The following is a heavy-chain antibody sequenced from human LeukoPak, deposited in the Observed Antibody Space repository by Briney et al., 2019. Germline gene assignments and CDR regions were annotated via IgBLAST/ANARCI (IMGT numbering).Heavy chain of an antibody. CDR2: INHSGST. J-gene: IGHJ5*02. V-gene: IGHV4-34*01. Sequence: PSETLSLTCAVYGGSFTAYYWSWIRQPPGKGLEWIGEINHSGSTNYNPSLKSRVTISVDTSKNQFSLRLSSVTAADTAVYYCARGTGCSSTSCHQGWFDPWGQGTLVTVSS. CDR3: ARGTGCSSTSCHQGWFDP. D-gene: IGHD2-2*01. CDR1: GGSFTAYY.